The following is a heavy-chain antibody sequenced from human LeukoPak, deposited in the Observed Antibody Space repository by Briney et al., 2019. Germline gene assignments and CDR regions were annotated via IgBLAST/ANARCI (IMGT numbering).Heavy chain of an antibody. CDR1: GFTFSSYA. V-gene: IGHV3-30*04. J-gene: IGHJ6*02. CDR3: ARDYTAMAFRNYGMDV. Sequence: GSLRLSCAAPGFTFSSYAMHWVRQAPGKGLEWVAVISYDGSNKYYADSVKGRFTISRDNSKNTLYLQMNSLRAEDTAVYYCARDYTAMAFRNYGMDVWGQGTTVTVSS. CDR2: ISYDGSNK. D-gene: IGHD5-18*01.